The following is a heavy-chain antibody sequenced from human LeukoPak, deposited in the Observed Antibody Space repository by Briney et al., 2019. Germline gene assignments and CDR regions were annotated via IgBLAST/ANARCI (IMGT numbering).Heavy chain of an antibody. J-gene: IGHJ4*02. D-gene: IGHD1-26*01. V-gene: IGHV3-33*06. CDR1: GFTFSSYG. CDR2: IWYDGGNK. Sequence: PGGSLRLSCAASGFTFSSYGMHWVRQAPGKGLEWVAVIWYDGGNKYYADSVKGQFTISGDNSKNTLYLQMNSLRAEDTAVYYCAKDRRIVGATLFDYWGQGTLVTVPS. CDR3: AKDRRIVGATLFDY.